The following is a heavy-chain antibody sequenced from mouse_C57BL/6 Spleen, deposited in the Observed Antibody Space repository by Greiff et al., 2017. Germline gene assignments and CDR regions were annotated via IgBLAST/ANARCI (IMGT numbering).Heavy chain of an antibody. CDR1: GYTFTSYW. D-gene: IGHD1-1*01. CDR3: AREYYVVGGYAMDY. J-gene: IGHJ4*01. Sequence: VQLQQPGAELVRPGSSVKLSCKASGYTFTSYWMDWVKQRPVQGLEWIGNIYPSDSETHYNQKFKDKATLTVDKSSSTAYMQLSSLTSEDSAVYYCAREYYVVGGYAMDYWGQGTSVTVSS. V-gene: IGHV1-61*01. CDR2: IYPSDSET.